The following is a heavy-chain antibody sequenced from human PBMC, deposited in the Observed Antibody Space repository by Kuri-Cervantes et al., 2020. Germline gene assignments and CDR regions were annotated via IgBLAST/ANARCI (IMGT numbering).Heavy chain of an antibody. CDR1: GFTFSSYA. D-gene: IGHD7-27*01. J-gene: IGHJ4*02. CDR2: ISYDGSNK. Sequence: LSLTCAASGFTFSSYAMHWVRQAPGKGLEWMAVISYDGSNKYYADSVKGRFTISRDNSKNTLYLQMNSLRAEDTAVYYCVTQNANWGMGWGQGTLVTVSS. V-gene: IGHV3-30-3*01. CDR3: VTQNANWGMG.